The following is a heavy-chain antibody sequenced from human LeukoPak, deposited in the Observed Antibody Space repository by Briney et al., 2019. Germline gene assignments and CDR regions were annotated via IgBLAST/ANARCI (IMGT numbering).Heavy chain of an antibody. J-gene: IGHJ4*02. D-gene: IGHD3-16*01. CDR2: INPATGMDPNSGGT. V-gene: IGHV1-2*02. CDR3: VRLKKILPEFGF. Sequence: ASVKVSCTASGYRFTDFHIHWVRQAPGQGIEWMGWINPATGMDPNSGGTYYAMKFRGRITMTTDTSIRTIYLEMSSLTVDDTAVYFCVRLKKILPEFGFWGQGTLLTVSS. CDR1: GYRFTDFH.